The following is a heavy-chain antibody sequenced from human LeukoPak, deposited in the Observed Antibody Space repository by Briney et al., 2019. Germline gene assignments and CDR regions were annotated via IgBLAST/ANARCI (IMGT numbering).Heavy chain of an antibody. CDR3: ARLWFGESSDYFDY. V-gene: IGHV4-59*01. J-gene: IGHJ4*02. Sequence: PGTLSLTCAVSGGSLSRYYWSWIRQPPGKGLEWVGYIYYIGSTTYNPSLKSRVSISVDTSKNQFSLKLSSVTAADTAVYYCARLWFGESSDYFDYWGQGTLVTVSS. CDR2: IYYIGST. D-gene: IGHD3-10*01. CDR1: GGSLSRYY.